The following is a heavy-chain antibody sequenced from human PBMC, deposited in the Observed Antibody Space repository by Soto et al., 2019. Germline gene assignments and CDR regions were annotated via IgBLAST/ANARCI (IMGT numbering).Heavy chain of an antibody. CDR3: SSDPYNIATGLHPYFDF. J-gene: IGHJ4*02. CDR2: ISSSGTT. D-gene: IGHD6-6*01. V-gene: IGHV3-11*01. Sequence: GGSLRLSCSASGFTFSDYYMSWIRQAPGKGLEWISKISSSGTTSYADSLKGRFTISRDNGKNSLYLQMNSLGVEDTAVYYCSSDPYNIATGLHPYFDFWCQGALVTVSS. CDR1: GFTFSDYY.